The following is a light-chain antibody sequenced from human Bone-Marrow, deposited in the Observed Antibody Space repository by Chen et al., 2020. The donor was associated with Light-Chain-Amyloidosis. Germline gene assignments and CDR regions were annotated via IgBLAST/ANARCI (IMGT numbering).Light chain of an antibody. J-gene: IGKJ4*02. Sequence: DIRMTQSPSSLSASVGDKITISFRTSQHIENYLNWYQQKPGPAPKLLIFHASRLQSGVPSRFSGRGSGTSFTLTIDNLQPEDFATYYCQQSYSLPLTFGGGTKV. CDR2: HAS. V-gene: IGKV1-39*01. CDR3: QQSYSLPLT. CDR1: QHIENY.